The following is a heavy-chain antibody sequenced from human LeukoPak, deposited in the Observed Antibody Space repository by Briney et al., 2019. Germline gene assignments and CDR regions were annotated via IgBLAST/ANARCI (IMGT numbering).Heavy chain of an antibody. D-gene: IGHD6-13*01. CDR3: ARDPGVRQQPDDAFDI. CDR1: GFTFRSYG. CDR2: IWYDGSNE. J-gene: IGHJ3*02. Sequence: GGSLRLSCAAPGFTFRSYGMHWVRQAPGKGLEWVAAIWYDGSNENYGDSVKGRFTISRDNSKNILYLQMHSLTAADAAVYYSARDPGVRQQPDDAFDIWGQGTMVSVSS. V-gene: IGHV3-33*01.